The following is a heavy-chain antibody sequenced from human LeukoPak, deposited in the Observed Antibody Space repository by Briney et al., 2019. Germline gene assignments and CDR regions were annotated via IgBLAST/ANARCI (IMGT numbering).Heavy chain of an antibody. CDR3: ARDRGVVVTAIRGYDAFDI. Sequence: SETLSLTCTVSGGSISSYYWSWIRQPPGKGLEWIGYIYYSGSTNYNPSLKSRVTISVDTSKNQFSLKLSSVTAADTAVYYCARDRGVVVTAIRGYDAFDIWGQGTMVTVSS. V-gene: IGHV4-59*12. D-gene: IGHD2-21*02. J-gene: IGHJ3*02. CDR1: GGSISSYY. CDR2: IYYSGST.